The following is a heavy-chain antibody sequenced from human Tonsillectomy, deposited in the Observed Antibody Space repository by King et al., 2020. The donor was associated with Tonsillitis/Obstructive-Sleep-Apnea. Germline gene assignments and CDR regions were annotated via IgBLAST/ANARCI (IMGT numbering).Heavy chain of an antibody. J-gene: IGHJ6*03. Sequence: VQLQESGPGLVKPSETLSLTCTVSGGSIINYYWSWVRQSPGTGLEWIGYIYYSGSTNYNPSLTSRVTISVDTSKNQFSLRLTSVTAADTAVYYCARRKRDSYYYIDVWGKGTTVTVSS. CDR2: IYYSGST. V-gene: IGHV4-59*01. D-gene: IGHD1-14*01. CDR3: ARRKRDSYYYIDV. CDR1: GGSIINYY.